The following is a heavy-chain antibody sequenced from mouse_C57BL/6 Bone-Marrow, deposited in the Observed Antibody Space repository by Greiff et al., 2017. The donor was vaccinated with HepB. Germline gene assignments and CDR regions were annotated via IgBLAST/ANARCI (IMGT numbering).Heavy chain of an antibody. CDR2: IYPRSGNT. J-gene: IGHJ3*01. CDR3: ARERGSSGYVRAWFAY. D-gene: IGHD3-2*02. Sequence: VMLVESGAELARPGASVKLSCKASGYTFTSYGISWVKQRTGQGLEWIGEIYPRSGNTYYNEKFKGKATLTADKSSSTAYMELRSLTSEDSAVYFCARERGSSGYVRAWFAYWGQGTLVTVSA. V-gene: IGHV1-81*01. CDR1: GYTFTSYG.